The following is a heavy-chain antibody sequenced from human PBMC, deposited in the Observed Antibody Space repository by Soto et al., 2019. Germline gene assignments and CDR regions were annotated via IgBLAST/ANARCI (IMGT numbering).Heavy chain of an antibody. D-gene: IGHD6-6*01. CDR3: ARGVAARRQIDY. Sequence: GASVKVSCKASGYTFTDYYMHWVRQAPGQGLEWMGWINPNSGCTNYAQKFQGRVTMTRDTSISTAYMELSRLRSDDTAVYYCARGVAARRQIDYWGQGALVTVSS. J-gene: IGHJ4*02. CDR1: GYTFTDYY. V-gene: IGHV1-2*02. CDR2: INPNSGCT.